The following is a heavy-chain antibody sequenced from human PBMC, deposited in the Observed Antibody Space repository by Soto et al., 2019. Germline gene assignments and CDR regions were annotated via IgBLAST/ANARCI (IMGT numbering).Heavy chain of an antibody. D-gene: IGHD3-22*01. CDR1: GFNFDDSA. V-gene: IGHV3-9*01. J-gene: IGHJ4*02. Sequence: GGSLRLSCVASGFNFDDSAMDWVRQVPGKGLEWVSGITWNSGHILYADSVKGRFTISRDNAKKSLYLELNSLRPEDTALYYCAKGRSSMIVVVMDYWGQGTPVTVSS. CDR3: AKGRSSMIVVVMDY. CDR2: ITWNSGHI.